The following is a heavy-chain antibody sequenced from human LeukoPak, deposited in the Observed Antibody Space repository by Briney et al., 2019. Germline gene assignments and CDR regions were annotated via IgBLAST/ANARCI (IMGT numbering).Heavy chain of an antibody. J-gene: IGHJ4*02. D-gene: IGHD3-22*01. CDR3: ARPSSYTSAWGSDH. CDR1: GFTFSSYW. Sequence: WGSLRLSCVTSGFTFSSYWMSWVRQAPGKGLEWVANINEDGSQKNDVDSMKGRLTISRDNAKNSVYLQMDSLRVDDTAVYYCARPSSYTSAWGSDHWGQGTLVTVRS. CDR2: INEDGSQK. V-gene: IGHV3-7*01.